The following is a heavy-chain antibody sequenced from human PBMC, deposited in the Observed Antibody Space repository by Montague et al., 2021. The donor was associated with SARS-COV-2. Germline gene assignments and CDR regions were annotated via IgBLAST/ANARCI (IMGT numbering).Heavy chain of an antibody. Sequence: SLRLSCAASGFIFSNYGLHWVRQAPGKGLEWVAVIRYDGSNEYYSYSXXVLFPISRDNSKSTLYLQMNSLRAEDTAVYYCAKDWSAKKIVGATHLDYWGQGTLVTVSS. CDR3: AKDWSAKKIVGATHLDY. CDR1: GFIFSNYG. V-gene: IGHV3-33*06. CDR2: IRYDGSNE. J-gene: IGHJ4*02. D-gene: IGHD1-26*01.